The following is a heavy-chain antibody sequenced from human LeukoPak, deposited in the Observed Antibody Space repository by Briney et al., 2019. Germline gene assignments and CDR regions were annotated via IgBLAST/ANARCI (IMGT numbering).Heavy chain of an antibody. Sequence: GGSLRLSCAASGFTLSSYWMHWVRHAPGKGLVWVSRINTDGSSTSYADSVKGRFTISRDNAKNTLYLQMNSLRAEDTAVYYCARGTYYDFWSGRSYYFDYWGQGTLVTVSS. CDR1: GFTLSSYW. CDR3: ARGTYYDFWSGRSYYFDY. CDR2: INTDGSST. J-gene: IGHJ4*02. D-gene: IGHD3-3*01. V-gene: IGHV3-74*01.